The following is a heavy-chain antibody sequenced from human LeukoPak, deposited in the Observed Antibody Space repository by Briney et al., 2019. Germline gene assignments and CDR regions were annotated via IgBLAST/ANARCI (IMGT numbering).Heavy chain of an antibody. CDR2: IDTSGST. D-gene: IGHD6-13*01. V-gene: IGHV4-61*02. CDR3: ARDVIAAAGTEAFDY. Sequence: PSQTLSLTCTVSGGSISSGSYYWSWIRQPAGKGLEWIGRIDTSGSTNYNPSLKSRVTISVDTSKNQFSLKLSSVTAADTAVYYCARDVIAAAGTEAFDYWGQGTLVTVSS. CDR1: GGSISSGSYY. J-gene: IGHJ4*02.